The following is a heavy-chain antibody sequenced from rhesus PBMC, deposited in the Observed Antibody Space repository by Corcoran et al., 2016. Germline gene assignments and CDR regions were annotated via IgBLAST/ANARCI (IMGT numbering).Heavy chain of an antibody. CDR1: GYSISSGYY. D-gene: IGHD6-31*01. J-gene: IGHJ4*01. CDR3: ARLAAAGSIFDY. V-gene: IGHV4-99*01. Sequence: QVQLQESGPGLVKPSETLSLTCAVSGYSISSGYYWGWIRQPPGKGLEYIGYISGRGGSTYTNPSLKRRVTSSKDPSRNQCSRKLSSVTAADTAGYYGARLAAAGSIFDYWGQGVLVTVSS. CDR2: ISGRGGST.